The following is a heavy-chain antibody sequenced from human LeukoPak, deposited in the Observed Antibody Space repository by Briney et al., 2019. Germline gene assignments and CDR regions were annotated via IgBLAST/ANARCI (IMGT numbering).Heavy chain of an antibody. CDR1: GFTFDDYA. CDR2: ISWNSGSI. CDR3: AKDRGGYYGSSGVFDP. V-gene: IGHV3-9*01. J-gene: IGHJ5*02. D-gene: IGHD3-22*01. Sequence: GRSLRLSCAASGFTFDDYAMHWVRQAPGKGLEWVSGISWNSGSIGYADSVKGRFTISRDNAKNSLYLQMNSLRAEDTALYYCAKDRGGYYGSSGVFDPWGQGTLVTVSS.